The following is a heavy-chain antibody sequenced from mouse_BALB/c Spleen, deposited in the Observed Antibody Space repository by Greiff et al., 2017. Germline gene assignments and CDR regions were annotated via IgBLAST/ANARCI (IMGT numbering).Heavy chain of an antibody. V-gene: IGHV3-2*02. CDR2: ISYSGST. CDR1: GYSITSDYA. Sequence: EVKLQESGPGLVKPSQSLSLTCTVTGYSITSDYAWNWIRQFPGNKLEWMGYISYSGSTSYNPSLKSRISITRDTSKNQFFLQLNSVTTEDTATYYCARAPYYGSSVYYFDYWGQGTTLTVSS. CDR3: ARAPYYGSSVYYFDY. J-gene: IGHJ2*01. D-gene: IGHD1-1*01.